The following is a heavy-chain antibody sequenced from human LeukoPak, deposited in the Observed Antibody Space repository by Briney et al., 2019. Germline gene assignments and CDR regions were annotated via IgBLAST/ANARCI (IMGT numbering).Heavy chain of an antibody. Sequence: SETLSLTCAVYGGSFSGYYWSWIRQPPGKGLEWIGEINHSGSTNYNPSLKSRVTISVDTSKNQFSLKLSSVTAADTAVYYCARIRKYYYDSSGYSPYYYYGVDVWGQGTTVTVSS. V-gene: IGHV4-34*01. J-gene: IGHJ6*02. CDR2: INHSGST. CDR3: ARIRKYYYDSSGYSPYYYYGVDV. CDR1: GGSFSGYY. D-gene: IGHD3-22*01.